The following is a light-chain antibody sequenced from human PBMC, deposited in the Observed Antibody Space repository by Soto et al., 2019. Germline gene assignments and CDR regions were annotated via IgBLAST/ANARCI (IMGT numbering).Light chain of an antibody. Sequence: QSVLTQPPSASGTPGQRVTISCSGSSSNIGNNHVYWYQQLAGTAPKLLMSETNQRPSGVPDRFTASKYGTSASLAISGLRSEDEADYYCAAWDGSLRRPVFGGGTKLTVL. V-gene: IGLV1-47*01. CDR3: AAWDGSLRRPV. CDR2: ETN. J-gene: IGLJ3*02. CDR1: SSNIGNNH.